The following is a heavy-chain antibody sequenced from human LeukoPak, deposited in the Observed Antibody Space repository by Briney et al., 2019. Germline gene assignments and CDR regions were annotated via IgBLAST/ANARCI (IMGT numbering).Heavy chain of an antibody. J-gene: IGHJ4*02. CDR3: ARSVKMPTIVH. CDR2: TNPSGGST. D-gene: IGHD5-24*01. CDR1: GYTFTTYY. Sequence: ASVKVSCKASGYTFTTYYMHWVRQAPGQGLQWMGITNPSGGSTSYAQKFQGRVTMTRDTSTSTVYMELSSLRSDDTAIYYCARSVKMPTIVHWGQGTLVTVSS. V-gene: IGHV1-46*03.